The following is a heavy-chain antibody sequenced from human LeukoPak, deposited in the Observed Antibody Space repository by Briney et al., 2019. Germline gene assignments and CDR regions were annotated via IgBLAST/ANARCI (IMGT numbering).Heavy chain of an antibody. D-gene: IGHD4-17*01. CDR2: IRYDGSNK. Sequence: GGSLRLSCAASGFTFSSYVMHWVRQAPGKGLDWVAFIRYDGSNKYYADSVKGRFTISRDNSKNTLYLQMNSLRAEDTAVYYCAKDRRGDYYYYMDVWGKGTTVTVSS. CDR1: GFTFSSYV. V-gene: IGHV3-30*02. J-gene: IGHJ6*03. CDR3: AKDRRGDYYYYMDV.